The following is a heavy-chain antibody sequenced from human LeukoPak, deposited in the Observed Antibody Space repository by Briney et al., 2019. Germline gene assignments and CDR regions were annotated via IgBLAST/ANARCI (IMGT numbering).Heavy chain of an antibody. Sequence: ASVKVSCKASGGTFSSYAISWVRQAPGQGLEWMGGIIPIFGTANYAQKFQGRVTITADKSTSTAYMELSSLRSEDTAVYYCASLIDTVVTTYAFDIWGQGTMVTVSS. J-gene: IGHJ3*02. CDR1: GGTFSSYA. CDR2: IIPIFGTA. V-gene: IGHV1-69*06. CDR3: ASLIDTVVTTYAFDI. D-gene: IGHD4-23*01.